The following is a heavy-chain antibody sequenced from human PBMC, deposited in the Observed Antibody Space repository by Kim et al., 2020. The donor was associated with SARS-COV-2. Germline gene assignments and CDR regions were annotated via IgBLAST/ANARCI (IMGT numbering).Heavy chain of an antibody. V-gene: IGHV1-24*01. J-gene: IGHJ5*02. CDR3: ATVSRYYYDSSGYYYR. CDR1: GYTLTELS. CDR2: FDPEDGET. Sequence: ASVKVSCKVSGYTLTELSMHWVRQAPGKGLEWMGGFDPEDGETIYAQKFQGRDTMTEDTSTDTAYMELSSLRSEDTAVYYCATVSRYYYDSSGYYYRWGQGTLVTVSS. D-gene: IGHD3-22*01.